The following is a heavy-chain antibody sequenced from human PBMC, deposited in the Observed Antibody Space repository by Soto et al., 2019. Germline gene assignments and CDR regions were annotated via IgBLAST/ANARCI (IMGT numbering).Heavy chain of an antibody. CDR1: GFTFSSYP. D-gene: IGHD4-4*01. CDR3: AKYRWGATTVTSIN. V-gene: IGHV3-23*01. J-gene: IGHJ1*01. Sequence: GGSLRLSCVGSGFTFSSYPMNWARQAPGKGLEWVSAISGTSDMTYYANSVTGRFTISRDNSKNTLYLQVSSLRVEDTAIYYCAKYRWGATTVTSINWGRGTLVTVSS. CDR2: ISGTSDMT.